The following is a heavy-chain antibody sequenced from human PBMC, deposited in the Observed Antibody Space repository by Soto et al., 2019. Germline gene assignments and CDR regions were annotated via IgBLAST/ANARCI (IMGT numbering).Heavy chain of an antibody. J-gene: IGHJ5*02. CDR3: VRKSDWFDP. CDR2: IYSSGYT. Sequence: QLQLQESGSGLVRPSQTLSLTCAVSGSSISSGYYSWSWVRQPPGKGLEWIANIYSSGYTYYNPSLKGRVTMSVDTSKNQFSLRLSSVIAADTAVYYCVRKSDWFDPWGQGTLVTVSS. V-gene: IGHV4-30-2*01. CDR1: GSSISSGYYS.